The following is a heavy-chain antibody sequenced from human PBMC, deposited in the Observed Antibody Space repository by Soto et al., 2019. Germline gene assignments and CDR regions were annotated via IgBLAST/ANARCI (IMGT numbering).Heavy chain of an antibody. Sequence: QVQLVESGGGVVQPGRSLRLSCAASGFTFSSYGMHWVRQAPGKGLEWVAVIWYDGSNKYYADSVKGRFTISRDNSKNTLYLQMNSRRAEDTAVYYWAIRPCSGGSCYSRVGYGMDVWGQGTTVTVSS. CDR1: GFTFSSYG. D-gene: IGHD2-15*01. CDR2: IWYDGSNK. V-gene: IGHV3-33*01. CDR3: AIRPCSGGSCYSRVGYGMDV. J-gene: IGHJ6*02.